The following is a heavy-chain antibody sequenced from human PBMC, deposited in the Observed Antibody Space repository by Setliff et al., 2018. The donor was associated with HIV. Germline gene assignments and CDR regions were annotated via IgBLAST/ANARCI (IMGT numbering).Heavy chain of an antibody. J-gene: IGHJ4*02. D-gene: IGHD1-1*01. CDR1: GLTFKNYW. CDR3: CTDPRRLST. CDR2: INADSSST. Sequence: GGSLRLSCAAPGLTFKNYWIHWVRQAPGKGLVWVSRINADSSSTTYADSVKGRFTISRDNAKNTVYLQMNSLRAEDTAVYYCCTDPRRLSTWGQGTLVT. V-gene: IGHV3-74*01.